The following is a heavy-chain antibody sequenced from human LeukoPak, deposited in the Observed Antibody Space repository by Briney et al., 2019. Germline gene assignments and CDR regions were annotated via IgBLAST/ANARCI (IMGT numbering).Heavy chain of an antibody. Sequence: GGSLRLSCAASGFTFSSYVMHWVRQAPGKGLEWVAIISYDGSNEYYADSVKGRFTISRDNSKNTLYLQMNSLRAEDTALYYCAKGAHYGSGSYSYFDYWGQGTLVTVSS. J-gene: IGHJ4*02. CDR2: ISYDGSNE. CDR3: AKGAHYGSGSYSYFDY. D-gene: IGHD3-10*01. CDR1: GFTFSSYV. V-gene: IGHV3-30*04.